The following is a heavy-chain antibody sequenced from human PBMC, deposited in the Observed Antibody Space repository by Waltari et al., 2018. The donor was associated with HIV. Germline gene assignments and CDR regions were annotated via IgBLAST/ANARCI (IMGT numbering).Heavy chain of an antibody. V-gene: IGHV4-38-2*01. CDR3: ARSDYFASGSYSPDYYYGLAV. J-gene: IGHJ6*02. Sequence: QVQLQESGPGLVKPSETLSLTCAVSGYSISSGYFWDWIRQPPGKGLEWIGHFFHTVTTYSHPSRTSLVTISLDTSKNQFSMKLTSVTAADTAVYLCARSDYFASGSYSPDYYYGLAVWGQGTTVTVSS. D-gene: IGHD3-10*01. CDR2: FFHTVTT. CDR1: GYSISSGYF.